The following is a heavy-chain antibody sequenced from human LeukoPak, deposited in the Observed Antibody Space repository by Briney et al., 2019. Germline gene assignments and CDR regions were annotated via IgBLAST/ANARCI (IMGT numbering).Heavy chain of an antibody. J-gene: IGHJ6*03. V-gene: IGHV3-11*01. Sequence: GGSLRLSCAASGFTFSYYYMSWIRQAPGKWLEWVSYISSSCSTIYYADSVKGRFTISRDNAKNLLFLQMNRLRAEDTAVYYCARVLRYCSGGNCYSGGLGYMDVWGKGTTVTISS. CDR3: ARVLRYCSGGNCYSGGLGYMDV. CDR1: GFTFSYYY. D-gene: IGHD2-15*01. CDR2: ISSSCSTI.